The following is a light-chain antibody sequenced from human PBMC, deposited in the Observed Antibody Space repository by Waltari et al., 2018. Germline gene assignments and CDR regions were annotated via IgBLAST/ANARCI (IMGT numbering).Light chain of an antibody. Sequence: IVLTHTRGTLPLSPGERVTLSCRTSQSLSRPLVWYQQKPGQAPRLHIYDASRRATGIPDRFIGSASGTDFSLTISRLEPEDFAVYYCQHYVTLPATFGQGTRVELK. CDR1: QSLSRP. J-gene: IGKJ1*01. CDR3: QHYVTLPAT. V-gene: IGKV3-20*01. CDR2: DAS.